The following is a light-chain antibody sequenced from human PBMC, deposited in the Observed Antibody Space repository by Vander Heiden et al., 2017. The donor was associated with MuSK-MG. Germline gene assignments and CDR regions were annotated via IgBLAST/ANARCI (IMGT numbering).Light chain of an antibody. CDR1: ESISSS. Sequence: DSQMTQSPSSVSASGGESVTITYRASESISSSLNWYHQKPGKAPKLLIYAASSLQTGVPSRFSCSGSGTDFTLTISSLQPEDFATYYCQQCYSTPRTFGQGTKVEIK. CDR2: AAS. J-gene: IGKJ1*01. V-gene: IGKV1-39*01. CDR3: QQCYSTPRT.